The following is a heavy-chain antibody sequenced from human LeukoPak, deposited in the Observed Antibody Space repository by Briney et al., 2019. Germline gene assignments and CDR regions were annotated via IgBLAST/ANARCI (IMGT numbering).Heavy chain of an antibody. J-gene: IGHJ4*02. V-gene: IGHV4-39*01. CDR3: ARTPTVAGASDY. CDR2: IYYSGST. D-gene: IGHD6-19*01. CDR1: GGSISSSSYY. Sequence: SETLSLTCTVSGGSISSSSYYWGWIRQPPGKGLEWIGSIYYSGSTYYNPSLKSRVTISVDTSKNQFSLKLSSVTAADTAVYYCARTPTVAGASDYWGQGTLVTVSS.